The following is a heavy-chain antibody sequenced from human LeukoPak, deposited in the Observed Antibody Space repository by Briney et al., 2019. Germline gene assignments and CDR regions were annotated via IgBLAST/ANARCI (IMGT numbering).Heavy chain of an antibody. CDR3: AKVDYDILTGYFGDDY. J-gene: IGHJ4*02. D-gene: IGHD3-9*01. CDR2: ISDSGGGT. CDR1: GFTFSNYA. Sequence: SGGSLRLSCAASGFTFSNYAMTWVRQAPGKGLEWVSGISDSGGGTNYADSVKGRFTISRDNSKNTLYLQMNSLRAEDTAVYYCAKVDYDILTGYFGDDYWGQGTLVTVSS. V-gene: IGHV3-23*01.